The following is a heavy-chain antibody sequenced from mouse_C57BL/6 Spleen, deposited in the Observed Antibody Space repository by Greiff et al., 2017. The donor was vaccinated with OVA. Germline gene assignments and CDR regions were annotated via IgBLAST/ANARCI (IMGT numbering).Heavy chain of an antibody. D-gene: IGHD2-4*01. V-gene: IGHV2-5*01. Sequence: QVQLKESGPGLVQPSQSLSITCTVSGFSLTSYGVHWVRQSPGKGLEWLGVIWRGGSTDYNAAFMSRLSITKDNSKSQVFFKMNSLQADDTAIYYCAKNGADYPAWFAYWGQGTLVTVSA. CDR2: IWRGGST. CDR3: AKNGADYPAWFAY. J-gene: IGHJ3*01. CDR1: GFSLTSYG.